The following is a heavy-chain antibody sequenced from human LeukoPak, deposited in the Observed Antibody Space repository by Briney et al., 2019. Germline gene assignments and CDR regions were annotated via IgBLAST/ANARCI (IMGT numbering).Heavy chain of an antibody. J-gene: IGHJ4*02. Sequence: SETLSLTCTVSGGSISSYYWSWIRQPPGKGLEWIGSIYYSGSTYYNPSLKSRVTISVDTSKNQFSLKLSSVTAADTAVYYCARLENPYGASFVYWGQGTLVTVSS. CDR3: ARLENPYGASFVY. D-gene: IGHD3-10*01. CDR2: IYYSGST. V-gene: IGHV4-59*05. CDR1: GGSISSYY.